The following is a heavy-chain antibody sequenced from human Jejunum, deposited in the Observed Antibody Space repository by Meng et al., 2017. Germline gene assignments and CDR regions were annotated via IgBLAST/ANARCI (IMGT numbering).Heavy chain of an antibody. J-gene: IGHJ4*02. CDR1: GFTFSSYA. CDR2: ISGSGGST. D-gene: IGHD6-19*01. Sequence: EVQLLESGGGLVQPGWSLRLSCAASGFTFSSYAMSWVRQAPGKGLEWVSAISGSGGSTYYADSVKGRFTISRDNSKNTLYLQMNSLRAEDTAVYYCAKDKYSSGWYFDYWGQGTLVTVSS. V-gene: IGHV3-23*01. CDR3: AKDKYSSGWYFDY.